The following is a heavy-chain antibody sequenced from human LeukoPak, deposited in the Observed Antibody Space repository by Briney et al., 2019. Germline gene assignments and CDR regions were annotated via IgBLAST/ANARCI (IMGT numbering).Heavy chain of an antibody. CDR2: INTNTGNP. J-gene: IGHJ6*02. Sequence: ASVKVSCKASGYTFTSYAMNWVRQAPGQGLEWMGWINTNTGNPTYAQGFTGRFVFSLDTSVSTAYLQISSLKAEDTAVYCCARSYSSSWYRLAYYYYGMDVWGQGTTVTVSS. V-gene: IGHV7-4-1*02. CDR1: GYTFTSYA. D-gene: IGHD6-13*01. CDR3: ARSYSSSWYRLAYYYYGMDV.